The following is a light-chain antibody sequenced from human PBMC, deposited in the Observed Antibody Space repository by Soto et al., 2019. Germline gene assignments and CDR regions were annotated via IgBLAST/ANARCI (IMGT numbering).Light chain of an antibody. CDR2: TAS. CDR1: QSISNN. Sequence: DIQVTQSPSSLSASVGDRVTITCRASQSISNNLNWYQQRPGKSPKLLIYTASSLQSGAPSRFSGSGSGTDFTLTISSLQPEDFATYYCQQSYSSPPTFGQGTKVDIK. V-gene: IGKV1-39*01. CDR3: QQSYSSPPT. J-gene: IGKJ1*01.